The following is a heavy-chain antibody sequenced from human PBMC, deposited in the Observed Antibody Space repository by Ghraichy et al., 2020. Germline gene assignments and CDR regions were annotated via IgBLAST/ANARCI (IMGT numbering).Heavy chain of an antibody. Sequence: GSLRLSCAASGFTFSSYSMNWVRQAPGKGLEWVSYISSSSSTIYYADSVKGRFTISRDNAKNSLYLQMNSLRAEDTAVYYCASAGENFDYWGQGTLVTVSS. CDR1: GFTFSSYS. CDR2: ISSSSSTI. CDR3: ASAGENFDY. V-gene: IGHV3-48*01. J-gene: IGHJ4*02. D-gene: IGHD3-10*01.